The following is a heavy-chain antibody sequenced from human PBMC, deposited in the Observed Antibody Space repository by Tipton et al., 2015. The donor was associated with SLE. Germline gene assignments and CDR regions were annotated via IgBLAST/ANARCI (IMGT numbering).Heavy chain of an antibody. D-gene: IGHD5/OR15-5a*01. V-gene: IGHV4-39*07. CDR1: GGAIRNSPYY. CDR2: VFDTGYT. Sequence: TLSLTCHVAGGAIRNSPYYWAWIRQPPGKRLEWIGSVFDTGYTAYNPSLEGRMSISVDTSNNEFSLKLSSVTAADTAVYYCGRLMSSIDYWGQGTLVTVSS. CDR3: GRLMSSIDY. J-gene: IGHJ4*02.